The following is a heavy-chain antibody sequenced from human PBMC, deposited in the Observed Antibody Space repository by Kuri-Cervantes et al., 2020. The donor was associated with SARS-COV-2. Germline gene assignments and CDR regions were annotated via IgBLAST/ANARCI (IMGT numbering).Heavy chain of an antibody. Sequence: GGSLRLSCAASGFTFSGYSMNWIRQAPGKGLEWVASIDSSSYYIYHADSVKGRLTISRDNAKTSVYLQMNSLRATDTAVYYFARKRYYSGLYGMDVWGQGTTVTVSS. J-gene: IGHJ6*02. CDR1: GFTFSGYS. CDR3: ARKRYYSGLYGMDV. D-gene: IGHD3-10*01. CDR2: IDSSSYYI. V-gene: IGHV3-21*01.